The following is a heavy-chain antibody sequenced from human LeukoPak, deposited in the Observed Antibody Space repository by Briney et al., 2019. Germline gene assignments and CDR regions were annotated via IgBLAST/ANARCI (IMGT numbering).Heavy chain of an antibody. V-gene: IGHV1-3*01. CDR3: ARDPYYYDSGGYPDY. CDR2: INAGNGNT. CDR1: GYTFTSYA. Sequence: ASVKVSCKASGYTFTSYAMHWVRQAPGQRLEWMGWINAGNGNTKYSQKFQGRVTITRDTSASTAYMELSSLRSEDTAVYYCARDPYYYDSGGYPDYWGQGTLVTVSS. D-gene: IGHD3-22*01. J-gene: IGHJ4*02.